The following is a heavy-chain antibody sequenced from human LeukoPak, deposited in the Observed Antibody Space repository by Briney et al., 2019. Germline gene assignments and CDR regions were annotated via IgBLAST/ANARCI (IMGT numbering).Heavy chain of an antibody. J-gene: IGHJ6*03. CDR3: ARSGETAGYYYYYYMDV. Sequence: SETLSLTCTVSGGSISSYYWTWIRQPPGKGLEWIGDIYYSGSTNYNPSLKSRVTISVDTSKNQFSLKLSSVTAADTAVYYCARSGETAGYYYYYYMDVWGKGTTVTVSS. CDR2: IYYSGST. CDR1: GGSISSYY. V-gene: IGHV4-59*01. D-gene: IGHD3-10*01.